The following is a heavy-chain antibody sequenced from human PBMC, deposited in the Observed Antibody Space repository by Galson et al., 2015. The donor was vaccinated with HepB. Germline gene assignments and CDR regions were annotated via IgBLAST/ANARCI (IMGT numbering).Heavy chain of an antibody. J-gene: IGHJ4*02. Sequence: SCKASGYTFNKYGISWVRQAPGQGLEWMGWISTKRGNTKHAQNFQGGVTMTTETSTNTAYMELRSLRSADTAVYYCARDVDWALDYWGQGTLVTVSS. D-gene: IGHD3-9*01. CDR1: GYTFNKYG. CDR2: ISTKRGNT. CDR3: ARDVDWALDY. V-gene: IGHV1-18*01.